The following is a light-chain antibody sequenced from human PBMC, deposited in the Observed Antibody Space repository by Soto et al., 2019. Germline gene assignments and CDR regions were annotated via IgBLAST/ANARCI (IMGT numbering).Light chain of an antibody. V-gene: IGKV3-11*01. CDR3: QQRSSWPPIT. Sequence: EIVLTQSPATPSLSPGERATLSCRASQYISSDLAWYQHKPGQAPRLLIYDASDRATGIPARFSGSGSGTDFTLTISDLEPEDFAIYYCQQRSSWPPITFGQGTRLEVK. CDR2: DAS. CDR1: QYISSD. J-gene: IGKJ5*01.